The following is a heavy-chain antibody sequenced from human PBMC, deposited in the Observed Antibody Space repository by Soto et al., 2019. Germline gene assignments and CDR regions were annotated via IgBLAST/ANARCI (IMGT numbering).Heavy chain of an antibody. V-gene: IGHV1-69*13. Sequence: SVKVSCKASGGTFSSYAISWGRQAPGQGLEWMGGIIPIFGTANYAQKFQGRVTITADESTSTAYMELSSLRSEDTAVYYCARGDCSGGSCYRPGYYYGMDVWGQGTTVTVSS. CDR2: IIPIFGTA. CDR3: ARGDCSGGSCYRPGYYYGMDV. CDR1: GGTFSSYA. D-gene: IGHD2-15*01. J-gene: IGHJ6*02.